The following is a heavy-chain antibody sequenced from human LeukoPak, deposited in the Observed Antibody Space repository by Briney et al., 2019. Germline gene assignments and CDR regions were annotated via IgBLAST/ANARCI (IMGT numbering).Heavy chain of an antibody. CDR2: IYYSGST. CDR1: GGSITSGGYY. J-gene: IGHJ4*02. V-gene: IGHV4-31*03. CDR3: ARQGYYGAGSYYNEGYYLDD. D-gene: IGHD3-10*01. Sequence: SQTLSLTCTVSGGSITSGGYYSSCTRQHPGKGLEWIGYIYYSGSTYYNPSLKSRVPTSVNTPKTQSSLKLTSVTAADTAVYYCARQGYYGAGSYYNEGYYLDDWGQGTLVTVSS.